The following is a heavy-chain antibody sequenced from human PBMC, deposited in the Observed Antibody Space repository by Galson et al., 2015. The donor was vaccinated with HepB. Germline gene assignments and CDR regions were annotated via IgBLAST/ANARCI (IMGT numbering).Heavy chain of an antibody. CDR3: VRVRPNGYMDV. D-gene: IGHD4-17*01. Sequence: SLRLSCAASGFTFSDFSMNWVRQAPGKGPEWVSYSNSASSNIYHADSVKGRFTFSRDNAKNSLYLQMNSLRVEDTALYYCVRVRPNGYMDVWGKGTTVTVSS. V-gene: IGHV3-48*01. J-gene: IGHJ6*03. CDR2: SNSASSNI. CDR1: GFTFSDFS.